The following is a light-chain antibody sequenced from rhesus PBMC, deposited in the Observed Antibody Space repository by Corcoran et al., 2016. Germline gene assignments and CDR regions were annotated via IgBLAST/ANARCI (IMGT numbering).Light chain of an antibody. Sequence: DIQRSQSPSSLSASVGDKVTTTCRASQGISNALAWYQQKPEKAPKFLIYAASSLESGVPSRFSGSRSGTDFTLTISSLQPEVVATYYCQQGYSTPSHFGQGTKVEIK. CDR3: QQGYSTPSH. CDR1: QGISNA. V-gene: IGKV1-33*02. J-gene: IGKJ2*01. CDR2: AAS.